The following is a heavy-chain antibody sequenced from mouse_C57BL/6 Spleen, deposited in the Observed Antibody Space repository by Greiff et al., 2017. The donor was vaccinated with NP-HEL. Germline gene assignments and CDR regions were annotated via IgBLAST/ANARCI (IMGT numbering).Heavy chain of an antibody. Sequence: VKLMESGPGLVAPSQSLSITCTVSGFSLTSYGVHWVRQPPGKGLEWLVVIWSDGSTTYNSALKSRLSISKDNSKSQVFLKMNSLQTDDTAMYYCARHGNYYGSSPNYYAMDYWGQGTSVTVSS. CDR2: IWSDGST. V-gene: IGHV2-6-1*01. D-gene: IGHD1-1*01. J-gene: IGHJ4*01. CDR3: ARHGNYYGSSPNYYAMDY. CDR1: GFSLTSYG.